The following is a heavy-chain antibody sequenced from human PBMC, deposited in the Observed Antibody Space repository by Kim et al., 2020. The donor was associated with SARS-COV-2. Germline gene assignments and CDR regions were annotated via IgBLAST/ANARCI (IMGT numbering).Heavy chain of an antibody. J-gene: IGHJ3*02. D-gene: IGHD3-10*01. V-gene: IGHV3-30*18. CDR2: ISYDGSNK. CDR3: AKVGEGFGELGAFDI. Sequence: GGSLRLSCAASGFTFSSYGMHWVRQAPGKGLEWVAVISYDGSNKYYADSVKGRFTISRDNSKNTLYLQMNSLRAEDTAVYYCAKVGEGFGELGAFDIWGQGTMVTVSS. CDR1: GFTFSSYG.